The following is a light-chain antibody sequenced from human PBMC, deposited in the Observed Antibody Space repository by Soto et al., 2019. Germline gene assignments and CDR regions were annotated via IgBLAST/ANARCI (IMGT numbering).Light chain of an antibody. Sequence: DIVMTQSPDSLTVSLCERATINCKSSQSLLYSSDNKNYLAWYQQKAGQPPKLLIYWASIRQPGVPDRFSGSGSGTDFSLTISSLQAEDVAVYYCQEFYSTPSLTFGGGTKVDIK. V-gene: IGKV4-1*01. CDR3: QEFYSTPSLT. J-gene: IGKJ4*01. CDR2: WAS. CDR1: QSLLYSSDNKNY.